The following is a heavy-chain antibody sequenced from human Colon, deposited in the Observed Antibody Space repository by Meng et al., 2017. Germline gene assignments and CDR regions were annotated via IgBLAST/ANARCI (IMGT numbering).Heavy chain of an antibody. CDR3: ARHGGWHFDY. V-gene: IGHV4-4*02. D-gene: IGHD6-19*01. CDR2: IDLGGTP. CDR1: GGSISSYNW. J-gene: IGHJ4*02. Sequence: LQSPGPGLVHPSGPLPLTFPVSGGSISSYNWCSWVRQPPGKGLEWIGQIDLGGTPYYNPSLESRVIMSLDKSKNQLSLRLTSVAAADTAVYYCARHGGWHFDYWGQGALVTVSS.